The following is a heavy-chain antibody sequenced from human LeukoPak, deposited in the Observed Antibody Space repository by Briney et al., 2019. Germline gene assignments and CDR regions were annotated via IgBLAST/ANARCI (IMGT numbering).Heavy chain of an antibody. Sequence: GGALRLSCAASGFTFSGSSMTWVRQAPGKGLEWVAIINRDGSAKYYVDSVKGRFTISRDNAKNSLFLHMNNLRAEDTAVYYCASGVTGSWYFDLWGPGTLVTVSS. CDR2: INRDGSAK. CDR3: ASGVTGSWYFDL. J-gene: IGHJ2*01. D-gene: IGHD7-27*01. CDR1: GFTFSGSS. V-gene: IGHV3-7*01.